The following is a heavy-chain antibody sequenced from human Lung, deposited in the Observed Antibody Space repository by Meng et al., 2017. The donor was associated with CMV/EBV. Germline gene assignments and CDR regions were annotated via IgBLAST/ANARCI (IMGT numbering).Heavy chain of an antibody. J-gene: IGHJ4*02. D-gene: IGHD3-3*01. CDR3: ASSIFGVVIISPLGY. V-gene: IGHV1-69*02. CDR2: IIPILGIT. Sequence: QVQQRESGACVNDAVSSVDVACKTSAGSFSTYTFSWVRQASGQGLEWMGRIIPILGITNYAQKFQGRVTITADKSTSTAYMELSSLRSEDTAVYYCASSIFGVVIISPLGYWGQGTLVTVSS. CDR1: AGSFSTYT.